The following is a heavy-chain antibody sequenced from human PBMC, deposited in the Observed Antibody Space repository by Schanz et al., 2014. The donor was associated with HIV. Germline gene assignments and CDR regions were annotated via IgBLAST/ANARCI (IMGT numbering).Heavy chain of an antibody. D-gene: IGHD3-3*01. Sequence: QVQLVQSGAEVKKPGSSVKVSCKASGGTFSDHYMHWVRQAPGQGLEWMGWINPNSGSTIYAQKFQGRVTMTRDTSINTAYMEMSGLRSDDTAVYYCARDLGGDFWSSQGGLDPWGQGTLVTVSS. CDR3: ARDLGGDFWSSQGGLDP. V-gene: IGHV1-2*02. CDR1: GGTFSDHY. J-gene: IGHJ5*02. CDR2: INPNSGST.